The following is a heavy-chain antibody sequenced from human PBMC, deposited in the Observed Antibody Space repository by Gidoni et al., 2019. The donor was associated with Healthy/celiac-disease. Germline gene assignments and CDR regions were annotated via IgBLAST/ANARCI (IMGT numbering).Heavy chain of an antibody. CDR2: INHSGST. Sequence: QVQLQQWGAGLLKPSETLSLTCAVYGGSFRGYYWSWIRQPPGKGLEWIGEINHSGSTNYNPSLKSRVTISVDTSKNQFSLKLSSVTAADTTVYYCARSTRLVGTTHLNYDYWGQGTLVTVSS. CDR1: GGSFRGYY. CDR3: ARSTRLVGTTHLNYDY. J-gene: IGHJ4*02. D-gene: IGHD1-7*01. V-gene: IGHV4-34*01.